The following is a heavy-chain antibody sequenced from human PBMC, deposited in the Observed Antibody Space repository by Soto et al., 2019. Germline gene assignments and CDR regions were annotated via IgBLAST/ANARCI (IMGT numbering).Heavy chain of an antibody. D-gene: IGHD3-3*01. CDR3: ARAAHYDFWSGYYYMDV. V-gene: IGHV3-23*01. J-gene: IGHJ6*03. Sequence: GGSLRLSGATSCFTFSSYAMAWVRQATGKGLEWVSAISGSGGITYHAASVKGRFSISRDNSRNMLYLQMNSLGAEDTAVYYCARAAHYDFWSGYYYMDVWGIGTTVTVSS. CDR1: CFTFSSYA. CDR2: ISGSGGIT.